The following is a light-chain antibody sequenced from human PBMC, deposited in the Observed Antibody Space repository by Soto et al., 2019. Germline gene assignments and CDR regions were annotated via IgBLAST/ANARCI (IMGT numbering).Light chain of an antibody. Sequence: EIVLSQSPATLSLSPGERATLSCRASQSVSSYLAWYQQKPGQAPRLLIYDASNRATGIPARFSGSGSGTDFTLTISSLEPEDFATYYCQQYNSYSRTFGQGTKVDIK. CDR3: QQYNSYSRT. CDR2: DAS. V-gene: IGKV3-11*01. J-gene: IGKJ1*01. CDR1: QSVSSY.